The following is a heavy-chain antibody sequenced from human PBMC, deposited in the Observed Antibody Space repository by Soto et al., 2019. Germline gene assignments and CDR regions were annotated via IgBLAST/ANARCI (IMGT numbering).Heavy chain of an antibody. CDR3: ATRMTTAPY. J-gene: IGHJ4*02. Sequence: GGSLRLSCAASGFNASNNYLSWVRQAPGKGLQWVSLIYSDGGTDYAESVKGRFTISRDNSKNTLYLQMNSLKAEDTAIYYCATRMTTAPYWGQGTLVTVSS. V-gene: IGHV3-66*01. D-gene: IGHD4-17*01. CDR1: GFNASNNY. CDR2: IYSDGGT.